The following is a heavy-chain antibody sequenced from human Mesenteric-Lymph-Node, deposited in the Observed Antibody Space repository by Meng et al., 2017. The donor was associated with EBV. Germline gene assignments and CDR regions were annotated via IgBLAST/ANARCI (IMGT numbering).Heavy chain of an antibody. CDR2: IYYSGST. J-gene: IGHJ3*02. CDR3: ARFTYGDPAGI. Sequence: QESWPVLVKPSATLSPTCPVSGGSVGSSSYYWSWIRQPPGKGLEWIGYIYYSGSTNYNPSLKSRVAISLNTSRTQFSVRLSSVTAADTAVYYCARFTYGDPAGIWGQGTMVTVSS. V-gene: IGHV4-61*01. D-gene: IGHD4-17*01. CDR1: GGSVGSSSYY.